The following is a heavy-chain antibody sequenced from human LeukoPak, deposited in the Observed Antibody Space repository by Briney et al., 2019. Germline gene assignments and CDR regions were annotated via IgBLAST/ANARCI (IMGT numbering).Heavy chain of an antibody. V-gene: IGHV4-59*08. J-gene: IGHJ3*02. CDR3: ARRIAAAGTSAFDI. CDR1: GGSISSYY. CDR2: IYYSGST. D-gene: IGHD6-13*01. Sequence: PSETLSLTCTVSGGSISSYYWSWIRQPPRKGLEWIGYIYYSGSTNYNPSLKSRVTISVDTSKNQFSLKLSSVTAADTAVYYCARRIAAAGTSAFDIWGQGTMVTVSS.